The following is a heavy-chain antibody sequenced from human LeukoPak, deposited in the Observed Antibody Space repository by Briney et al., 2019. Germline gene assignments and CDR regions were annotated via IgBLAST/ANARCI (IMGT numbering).Heavy chain of an antibody. D-gene: IGHD6-13*01. J-gene: IGHJ4*02. V-gene: IGHV4-38-2*02. CDR1: GYSISRGYY. Sequence: SETLSLTCTVSGYSISRGYYWGWIRQPPGKGLEWIGSIYHSGKTYYNPSLKSRVTISLDTSKNQFSLNLSSVTAADTAVYYCARSHLVHVDYWGQGTLVTVSS. CDR3: ARSHLVHVDY. CDR2: IYHSGKT.